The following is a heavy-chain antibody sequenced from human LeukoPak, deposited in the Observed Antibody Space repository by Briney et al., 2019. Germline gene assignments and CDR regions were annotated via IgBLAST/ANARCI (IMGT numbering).Heavy chain of an antibody. CDR1: GGSISSSSYY. CDR2: IYYSGST. J-gene: IGHJ4*02. D-gene: IGHD6-13*01. CDR3: ARSTIAAAGPYYFDY. Sequence: SETLSLTCTVSGGSISSSSYYWGWLRQPRGKGVEWIGSIYYSGSTYYNPSLKSRVTISVDTSKNQFSLKLSSVTAADTAVYYCARSTIAAAGPYYFDYWGQGTLVTVSS. V-gene: IGHV4-39*01.